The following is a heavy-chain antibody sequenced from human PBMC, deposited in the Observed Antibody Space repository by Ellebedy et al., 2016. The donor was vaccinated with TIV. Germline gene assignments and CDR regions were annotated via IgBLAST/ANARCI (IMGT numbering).Heavy chain of an antibody. CDR3: ARVRFGDTAVDY. D-gene: IGHD3-16*01. Sequence: GESLKISCAASGFTFRTYDMHWARQTTGKGLEWVSVIGTAGDTYYPGSVKGRFTISRENAKNSLYLQMNSLRAEDTAVYYCARVRFGDTAVDYWGQGTLVTVSS. CDR2: IGTAGDT. J-gene: IGHJ4*03. CDR1: GFTFRTYD. V-gene: IGHV3-13*01.